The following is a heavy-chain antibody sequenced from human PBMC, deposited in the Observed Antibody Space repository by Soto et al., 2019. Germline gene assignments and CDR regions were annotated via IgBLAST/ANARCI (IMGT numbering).Heavy chain of an antibody. J-gene: IGHJ4*02. Sequence: QVQLQESGPGLVKPSETLSLTCTVSGASVTSGGFHWSWIRQPPGKGLEWIGQIQPGGSSNYDSSLKSRVAISLDTSKNHFSLKLDSVTAADTAMYYCVAYTGGVGGDGYWGQGTLVTVSS. D-gene: IGHD2-21*02. CDR1: GASVTSGGFH. CDR3: VAYTGGVGGDGY. V-gene: IGHV4-61*03. CDR2: IQPGGSS.